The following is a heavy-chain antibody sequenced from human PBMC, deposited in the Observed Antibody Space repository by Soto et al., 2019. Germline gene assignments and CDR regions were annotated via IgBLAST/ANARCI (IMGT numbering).Heavy chain of an antibody. CDR3: ASYCSSTSCYEYYYYYMDV. CDR1: GFTFSSYS. V-gene: IGHV3-21*01. D-gene: IGHD2-2*01. J-gene: IGHJ6*03. Sequence: EVQLVESGGCLVKPGGSLRLSCAASGFTFSSYSMNWDRQAPGKGLEWVSSISSSSSYIYYADSVKGRFTISRDNAKNSLYLQMNSLRAEDTAVYYCASYCSSTSCYEYYYYYMDVWGKGTTVTVSS. CDR2: ISSSSSYI.